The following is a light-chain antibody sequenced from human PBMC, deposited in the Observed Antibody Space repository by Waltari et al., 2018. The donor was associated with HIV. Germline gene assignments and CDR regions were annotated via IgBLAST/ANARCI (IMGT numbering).Light chain of an antibody. CDR2: GAS. V-gene: IGKV3-20*01. J-gene: IGKJ2*01. Sequence: EVVLTQSPGTLSLSPGERATLSCRASQSVGSIYLAWYQQKPGQAPRLLIYGASSRATGIPDRFSGSGSGTDFTLTISRVEPEDFAVYYCQQYGHSAVMYTFGQGTNLQIK. CDR3: QQYGHSAVMYT. CDR1: QSVGSIY.